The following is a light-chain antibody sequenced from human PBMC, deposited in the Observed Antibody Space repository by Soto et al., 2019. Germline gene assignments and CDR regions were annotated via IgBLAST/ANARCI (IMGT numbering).Light chain of an antibody. CDR1: RSDIGAYNF. J-gene: IGLJ2*01. CDR3: TSWTTSTTMI. Sequence: QSALTQPASVSGSPGQSITISCTGTRSDIGAYNFVSWYQQHPGEVPKLMLYDVNVQPSGVSNRFSGSKSGNTASLTISGLQAEDEADYYCTSWTTSTTMIFGGGTQLTVL. CDR2: DVN. V-gene: IGLV2-14*03.